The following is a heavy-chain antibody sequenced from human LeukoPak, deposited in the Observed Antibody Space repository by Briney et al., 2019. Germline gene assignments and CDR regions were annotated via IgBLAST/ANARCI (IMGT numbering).Heavy chain of an antibody. J-gene: IGHJ6*03. D-gene: IGHD1-1*01. CDR3: ARDTGTTGTRGYYYYYMDV. Sequence: SETLSLTCTVSGGSISSYYWSWVRQPAGKRLEWIGRIYTSGSTNYNPSLKSRVTMSVDTSKNQFSLKLSSVTAADTAVYYCARDTGTTGTRGYYYYYMDVWGKGTTVTVSS. CDR1: GGSISSYY. V-gene: IGHV4-4*07. CDR2: IYTSGST.